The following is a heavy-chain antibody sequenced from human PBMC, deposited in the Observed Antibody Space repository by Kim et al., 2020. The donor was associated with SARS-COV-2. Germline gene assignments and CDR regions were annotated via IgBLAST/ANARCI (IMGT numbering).Heavy chain of an antibody. D-gene: IGHD6-6*01. J-gene: IGHJ6*03. CDR3: TTATQRPRPLSYYYYYMDV. Sequence: GRLTISRDDSKNTLYLQMNSLKTEDTAVYYCTTATQRPRPLSYYYYYMDVWGKGTTVTVSS. V-gene: IGHV3-15*01.